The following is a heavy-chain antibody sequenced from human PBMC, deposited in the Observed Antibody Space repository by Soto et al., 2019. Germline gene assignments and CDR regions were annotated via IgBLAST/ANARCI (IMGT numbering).Heavy chain of an antibody. CDR1: GGSISSGGYS. J-gene: IGHJ4*02. D-gene: IGHD3-16*02. CDR3: ARGGVLSDY. Sequence: QLQLQESGSGLVKPSQTLSLTCAVSGGSISSGGYSLSLIRQPPGKGLEWIGYISHSGSTYYNPSLKSRVIISGDRSKNPFSPKLSSVTAADTAVSYWARGGVLSDYWGQGTLVTVSS. V-gene: IGHV4-30-2*01. CDR2: ISHSGST.